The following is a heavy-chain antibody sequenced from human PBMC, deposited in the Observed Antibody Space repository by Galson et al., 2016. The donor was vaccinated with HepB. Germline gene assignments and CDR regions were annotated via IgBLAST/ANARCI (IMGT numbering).Heavy chain of an antibody. CDR1: GFTLSSYS. J-gene: IGHJ4*02. D-gene: IGHD4-17*01. V-gene: IGHV3-21*01. CDR2: ISSSSSNI. CDR3: ARSNDYGDYYFDY. Sequence: SLRLSCAASGFTLSSYSMNWVRQAPGKGLEWVSSISSSSSNIYYADSVKGRFTISRDNAKNSLYLQMNSLRAEDTAVYYCARSNDYGDYYFDYWGQGTLVTVSS.